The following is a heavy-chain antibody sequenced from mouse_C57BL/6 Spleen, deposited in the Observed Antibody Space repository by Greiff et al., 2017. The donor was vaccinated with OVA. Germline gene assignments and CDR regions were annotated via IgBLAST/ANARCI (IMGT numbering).Heavy chain of an antibody. D-gene: IGHD2-12*01. Sequence: VQLQESGAELVRPGASVKLSCKASGYTFTDYYINWVKQRPGQGLEWIARIYPGSGNTYYNEKFKGKATLTAEKSSSTAYMQLSSLTSEDSAVYFCARSFTAYWGQGTLVTVSA. J-gene: IGHJ3*01. V-gene: IGHV1-76*01. CDR2: IYPGSGNT. CDR1: GYTFTDYY. CDR3: ARSFTAY.